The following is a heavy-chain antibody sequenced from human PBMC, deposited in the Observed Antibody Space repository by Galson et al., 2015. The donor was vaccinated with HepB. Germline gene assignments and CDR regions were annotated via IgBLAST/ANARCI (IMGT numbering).Heavy chain of an antibody. J-gene: IGHJ4*02. V-gene: IGHV1-2*05. CDR3: ARAGVWYDSSGYYDY. CDR2: INPNSGGT. Sequence: SVKVSCKASGYTFTGYYMHWVRQAPGQGLERMGRINPNSGGTNYAQKFQGRVTMTRDTSISTAYMELSRLRSDDTVVYYCARAGVWYDSSGYYDYWGQGTLVTVSS. D-gene: IGHD3-22*01. CDR1: GYTFTGYY.